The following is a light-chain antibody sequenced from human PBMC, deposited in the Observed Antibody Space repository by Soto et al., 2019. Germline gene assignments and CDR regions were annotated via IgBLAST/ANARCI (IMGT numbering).Light chain of an antibody. V-gene: IGKV3-20*01. CDR1: QSITSNH. J-gene: IGKJ1*01. Sequence: ETVLTQSPGTLSLSPGERATLFCRASQSITSNHLAWYQQKPGQAPRLLIYGASSRATGIPDRFSGSGSGTDFTLTISRLEPEDFAVYYCQQHGTSPPSWTFGHGTKVEIK. CDR3: QQHGTSPPSWT. CDR2: GAS.